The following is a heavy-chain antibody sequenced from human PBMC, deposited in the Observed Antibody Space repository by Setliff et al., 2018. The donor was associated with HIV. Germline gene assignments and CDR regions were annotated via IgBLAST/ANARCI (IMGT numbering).Heavy chain of an antibody. J-gene: IGHJ3*02. CDR1: GYRFSNHF. Sequence: ASVKVSCKSSGYRFSNHFIHWVRQAPGQGLEWMEVIDPTDGSTSFTQKFQGRVTVTRDTSTSTVYMELSGLKSEDTAMYYCARGKQMSRRGEAFDIWGQGTKVTVS. CDR3: ARGKQMSRRGEAFDI. CDR2: IDPTDGST. D-gene: IGHD6-6*01. V-gene: IGHV1-46*01.